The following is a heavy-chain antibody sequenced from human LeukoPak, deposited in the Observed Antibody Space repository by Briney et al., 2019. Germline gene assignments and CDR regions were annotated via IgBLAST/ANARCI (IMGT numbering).Heavy chain of an antibody. CDR1: GFTFSSYS. V-gene: IGHV3-23*01. CDR2: ISGSGGST. Sequence: GGSLRLSCAASGFTFSSYSMNWVRQAPGKGLEWVSAISGSGGSTYYADSVKGRFTISRDNSKNTLYLQMNSLRAEDTAVYYCARVYTFGYMDVWGKGTTVTISS. D-gene: IGHD3-16*01. CDR3: ARVYTFGYMDV. J-gene: IGHJ6*03.